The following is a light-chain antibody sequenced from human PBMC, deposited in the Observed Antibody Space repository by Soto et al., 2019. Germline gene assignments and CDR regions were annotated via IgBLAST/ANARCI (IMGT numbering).Light chain of an antibody. V-gene: IGKV3-11*01. Sequence: EIVLTQSPATLSLYPGERATLSCRASQSVSTYLAWYQQKPGQAPRLLIYDASNRATGVPARFSGSGSGTDFTLTISSLEPEDFAVYYCQQRSNWPYTFGQGTKVDI. CDR1: QSVSTY. CDR3: QQRSNWPYT. J-gene: IGKJ2*01. CDR2: DAS.